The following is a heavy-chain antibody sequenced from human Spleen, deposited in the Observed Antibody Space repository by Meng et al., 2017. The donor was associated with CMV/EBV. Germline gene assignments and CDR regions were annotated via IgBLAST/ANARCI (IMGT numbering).Heavy chain of an antibody. CDR1: GFTFSSYG. J-gene: IGHJ4*02. CDR3: ARVYDFWSGYYTATVYYFDY. D-gene: IGHD3-3*01. Sequence: GESLKISCAASGFTFSSYGMHWVGQAPGKGLEWVAVIWYDGSNKYYADSVKGRFTISRDNAKDSLYLQMNSLRAEDTAVYYCARVYDFWSGYYTATVYYFDYWGQGTVVTVSS. V-gene: IGHV3-33*01. CDR2: IWYDGSNK.